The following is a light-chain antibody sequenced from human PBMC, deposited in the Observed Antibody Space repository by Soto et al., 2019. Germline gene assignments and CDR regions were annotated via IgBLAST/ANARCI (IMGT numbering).Light chain of an antibody. CDR3: QQLDGYQLA. CDR1: QAMSTY. J-gene: IGKJ4*01. CDR2: SAS. Sequence: DIQLTQSPSFLSAFVGDTVTITCRASQAMSTYLAWYKQKPGKVPKLLIRSASTLQSGVPPRYSGGESGTEFTLTSITLPPDDSGIYYCQQLDGYQLAFGGGTNVEIK. V-gene: IGKV1-9*01.